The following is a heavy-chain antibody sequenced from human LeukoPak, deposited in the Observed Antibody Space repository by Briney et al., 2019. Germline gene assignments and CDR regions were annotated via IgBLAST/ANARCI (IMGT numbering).Heavy chain of an antibody. V-gene: IGHV3-7*01. Sequence: PGGSLRLSCTASGFTFSTQWMSWVRQALGKGLEWVANIRQDGSETQYVDSMKGRFTISRDNAKNPLYLQMNSLRAEDTAMYCCVTTTRSRAFDYWGQGTLVTVSS. CDR1: GFTFSTQW. J-gene: IGHJ4*02. CDR3: VTTTRSRAFDY. D-gene: IGHD1-26*01. CDR2: IRQDGSET.